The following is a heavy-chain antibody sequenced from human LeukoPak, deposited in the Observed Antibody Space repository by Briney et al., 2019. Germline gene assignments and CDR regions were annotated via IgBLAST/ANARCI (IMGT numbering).Heavy chain of an antibody. CDR3: AKDGLTVTGTRWFDP. Sequence: PGGSLRLSCAASGFTFSSYSMNWVRQAPGKGLEWVSYISSSGGSTYYADSVKGRFTISRDNSKNTLYLQMNSLRAEDTAIYYCAKDGLTVTGTRWFDPWGQGTLVTVSS. CDR2: ISSSGGST. V-gene: IGHV3-23*01. D-gene: IGHD6-19*01. J-gene: IGHJ5*02. CDR1: GFTFSSYS.